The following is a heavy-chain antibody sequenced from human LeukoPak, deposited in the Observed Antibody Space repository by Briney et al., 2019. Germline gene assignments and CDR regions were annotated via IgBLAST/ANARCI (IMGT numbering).Heavy chain of an antibody. CDR3: ARGRYYYASSGPRSLWDWFDP. V-gene: IGHV4-4*07. J-gene: IGHJ5*02. D-gene: IGHD3-22*01. Sequence: PSETLSLTXTVSGGSISSYYWSWIGQPAGKGLEWIGRIYTSGSTNYNPSLKSRVTMSVDTSKNQFSLKLSSVTAADTAVYYCARGRYYYASSGPRSLWDWFDPWGQGTLVTVSS. CDR2: IYTSGST. CDR1: GGSISSYY.